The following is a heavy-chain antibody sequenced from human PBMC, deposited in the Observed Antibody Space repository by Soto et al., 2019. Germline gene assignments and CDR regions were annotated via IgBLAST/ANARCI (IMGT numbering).Heavy chain of an antibody. CDR2: IIPIFGTA. Sequence: QVQLVQSGAEVKKPGSSVKVSCKASGGTFSSYAISWVRQAPGQGLEWMGGIIPIFGTANYAQKFQGRVTITADESTSTDYMELSSLRSEDTAVYYCARHSTYCSSTSCPRNGFDDWGQGTLVTVSS. D-gene: IGHD2-2*01. CDR1: GGTFSSYA. J-gene: IGHJ4*02. V-gene: IGHV1-69*01. CDR3: ARHSTYCSSTSCPRNGFDD.